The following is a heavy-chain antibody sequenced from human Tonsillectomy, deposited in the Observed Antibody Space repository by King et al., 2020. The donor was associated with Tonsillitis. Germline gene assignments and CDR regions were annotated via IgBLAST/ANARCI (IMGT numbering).Heavy chain of an antibody. Sequence: VQLVQSGAEVKKPGASGRVSCKASGYTFTGYYMHWVRQAPGQGLEWMGWINPSSGGTKFAQSFQGRVTMTRDTSISTAYMELNKLRSDDTAVYYCARDYGDYVGWFDPWGQGTLVTVSS. CDR2: INPSSGGT. V-gene: IGHV1-2*02. CDR1: GYTFTGYY. D-gene: IGHD4-17*01. J-gene: IGHJ5*02. CDR3: ARDYGDYVGWFDP.